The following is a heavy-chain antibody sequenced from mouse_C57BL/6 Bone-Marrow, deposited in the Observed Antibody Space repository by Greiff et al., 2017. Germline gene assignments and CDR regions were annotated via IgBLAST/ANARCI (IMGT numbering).Heavy chain of an antibody. V-gene: IGHV1-50*01. CDR1: GYTFTSYW. CDR3: AREGTTVSHYFDY. D-gene: IGHD1-1*01. Sequence: QVQLQQPGAELVKPGASVKLSCKASGYTFTSYWMQWVKQRPGQGLEWIGEFDPSDSYTNYNQKFKGTDTLTVDTSSSTACMHVSSLTSEDSAVYYCAREGTTVSHYFDYWGQGTTLTVSS. CDR2: FDPSDSYT. J-gene: IGHJ2*01.